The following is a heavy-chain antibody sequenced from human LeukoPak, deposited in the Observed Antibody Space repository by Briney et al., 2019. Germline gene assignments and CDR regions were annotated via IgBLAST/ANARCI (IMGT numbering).Heavy chain of an antibody. CDR3: ARLTDDYGDCAFDY. D-gene: IGHD4-17*01. CDR1: GGSISSSSYY. J-gene: IGHJ4*02. Sequence: PSETLSLTCTVSGGSISSSSYYWGWIRQPPGKGLEWIGYIYYSGSTNYNPSLKSRVTISVDTSKNQFSLKLSSVTAADTAVYYCARLTDDYGDCAFDYWGQGTLVTVSS. V-gene: IGHV4-61*05. CDR2: IYYSGST.